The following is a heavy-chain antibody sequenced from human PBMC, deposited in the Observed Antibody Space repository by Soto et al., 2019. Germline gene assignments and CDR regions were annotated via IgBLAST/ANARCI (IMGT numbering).Heavy chain of an antibody. J-gene: IGHJ6*02. D-gene: IGHD2-2*01. CDR2: INPNSGGT. CDR1: GYTFTGYY. V-gene: IGHV1-2*04. Sequence: ASVKVSCKASGYTFTGYYMHWVRQAPGQGLEWMGWINPNSGGTNYAQKFQGWVTMTRDTSISTAYMELSRLRSDDTAVYYCARAGGVPAAITLSTEYYYYGMDVWGQGTTVTVSS. CDR3: ARAGGVPAAITLSTEYYYYGMDV.